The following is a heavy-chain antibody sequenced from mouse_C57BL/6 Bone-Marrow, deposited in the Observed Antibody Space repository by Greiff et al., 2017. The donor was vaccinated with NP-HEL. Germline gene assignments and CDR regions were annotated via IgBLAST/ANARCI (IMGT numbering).Heavy chain of an antibody. V-gene: IGHV1-22*01. CDR2: INPNNGGT. J-gene: IGHJ3*01. CDR1: GYTFTDYN. D-gene: IGHD1-1*01. CDR3: AKEGLPYYYTRGFAY. Sequence: VQLQQSGPELVKPGASVKMSCKASGYTFTDYNMHWVKQSHGKSLEWIGYINPNNGGTSYNQKFKGKATLTVNKSSSTAYMELRSRTSEDSAVYYCAKEGLPYYYTRGFAYWGQGTLVTVSA.